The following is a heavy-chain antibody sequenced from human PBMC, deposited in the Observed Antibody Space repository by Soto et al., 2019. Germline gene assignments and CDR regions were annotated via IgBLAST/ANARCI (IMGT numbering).Heavy chain of an antibody. Sequence: QVKLQQWGAGLLKPSETLSLTCAVYGGSFSGYYWSWIRQPPGKGLEWTGEINHSGSTNYNPSLKSRVTISVDTSKKLFSVKLCSVTADDTDVYYCARAPTTTVTTSSWYFDLWGRGTLVTVFS. V-gene: IGHV4-34*01. CDR2: INHSGST. CDR1: GGSFSGYY. CDR3: ARAPTTTVTTSSWYFDL. D-gene: IGHD4-17*01. J-gene: IGHJ2*01.